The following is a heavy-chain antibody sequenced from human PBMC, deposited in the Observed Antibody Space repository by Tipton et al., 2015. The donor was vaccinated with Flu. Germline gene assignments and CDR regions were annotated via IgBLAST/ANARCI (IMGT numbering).Heavy chain of an antibody. CDR1: GGSISSSSYY. V-gene: IGHV4-61*02. Sequence: LRLSCTVSGGSISSSSYYWSWIRQPAGKGLEWIGRIYTTGSTNYNPSLKSRVTISADTSKNKFSLELRSVTAADTAVYYCARIYYYGSGDYYLDSWGQGTLVTVSS. D-gene: IGHD3-10*01. J-gene: IGHJ4*02. CDR3: ARIYYYGSGDYYLDS. CDR2: IYTTGST.